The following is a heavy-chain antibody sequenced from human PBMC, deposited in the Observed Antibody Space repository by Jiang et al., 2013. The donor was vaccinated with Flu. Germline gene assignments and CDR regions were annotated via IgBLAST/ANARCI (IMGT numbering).Heavy chain of an antibody. V-gene: IGHV6-1*01. Sequence: SQTLSLTCAISGDSVSSNSVAWHWIRQSPSRGLEWLGRTYYRSKWYNDYAVSVKSRITVNPDTSKNQFSLQLSSVTPEDTAVYYCARGLGTNGMAVWGQGTTVTVSS. D-gene: IGHD7-27*01. CDR1: GDSVSSNSVA. CDR3: ARGLGTNGMAV. CDR2: TYYRSKWYN. J-gene: IGHJ6*02.